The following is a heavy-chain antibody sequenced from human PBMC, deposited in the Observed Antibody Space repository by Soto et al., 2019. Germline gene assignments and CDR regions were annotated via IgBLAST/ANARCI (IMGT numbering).Heavy chain of an antibody. CDR2: FDPEDGET. J-gene: IGHJ6*02. CDR3: ATDLGGSGSPNYYYYYGMDV. V-gene: IGHV1-24*01. D-gene: IGHD3-10*01. Sequence: ASVKVSCKVSRYTLTELSMHWVRQAPGKGLEWMGGFDPEDGETIYAQKFQGRVTMTEDTSTDTAYMELSSLRSEDTAVYYCATDLGGSGSPNYYYYYGMDVWGQGTTVTVSS. CDR1: RYTLTELS.